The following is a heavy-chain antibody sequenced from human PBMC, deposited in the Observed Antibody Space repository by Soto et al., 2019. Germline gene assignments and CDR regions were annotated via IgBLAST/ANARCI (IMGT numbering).Heavy chain of an antibody. CDR3: ARQTGLGATNY. CDR2: INTDGSVT. J-gene: IGHJ4*02. D-gene: IGHD1-26*01. Sequence: LVESGGALVQPGGSLRLSCAGSGFTFSNFWMHWVRQAPGKGLVWVARINTDGSVTSHADSVKGRFTISRDNAKSTLYLQMNSLREEDSAMYYCARQTGLGATNYWGRGTLVTVSS. CDR1: GFTFSNFW. V-gene: IGHV3-74*01.